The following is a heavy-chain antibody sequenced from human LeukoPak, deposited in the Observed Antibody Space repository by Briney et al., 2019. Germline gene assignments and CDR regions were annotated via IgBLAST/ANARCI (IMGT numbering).Heavy chain of an antibody. CDR3: ARSIVVVTAVSHFDY. J-gene: IGHJ4*02. D-gene: IGHD2-21*02. CDR2: ISAYNGNT. V-gene: IGHV1-18*01. CDR1: GCTFTSYG. Sequence: GASVKVSCKASGCTFTSYGISWVRQAPGQGLEWMGWISAYNGNTNYAQKLQGRVTMTTGTSTSTAYMELRSLRSDDTAVYYCARSIVVVTAVSHFDYWGQGTLVTVSS.